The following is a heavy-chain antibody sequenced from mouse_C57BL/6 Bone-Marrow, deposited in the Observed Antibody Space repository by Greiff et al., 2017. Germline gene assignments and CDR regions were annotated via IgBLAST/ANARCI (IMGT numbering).Heavy chain of an antibody. CDR1: GYSFTDYN. CDR3: AMGYDYDYAMDY. V-gene: IGHV1-39*01. Sequence: VQLQQSGPELVKPGASVKLSCKASGYSFTDYNMNWVKQSNGKSLEWIGVINPNYGTTSYNQKFKGKATLTVDQSSSTAYMQLNSLTSDDSAVYYCAMGYDYDYAMDYWGQGTSVTVSS. D-gene: IGHD2-4*01. J-gene: IGHJ4*01. CDR2: INPNYGTT.